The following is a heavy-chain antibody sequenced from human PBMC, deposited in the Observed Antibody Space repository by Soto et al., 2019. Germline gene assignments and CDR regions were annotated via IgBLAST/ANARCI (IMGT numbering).Heavy chain of an antibody. Sequence: SVKVSCKASGGTFSSYAISWVRQAPGQGLEWVGGIIPIFGTANYAQKFQGRVTITADESTSTAYMELSSLRSEDTAVYYCARGARITIFGVVIMDYYGMDVWGQGTTVTVSS. CDR3: ARGARITIFGVVIMDYYGMDV. CDR1: GGTFSSYA. CDR2: IIPIFGTA. D-gene: IGHD3-3*01. V-gene: IGHV1-69*13. J-gene: IGHJ6*02.